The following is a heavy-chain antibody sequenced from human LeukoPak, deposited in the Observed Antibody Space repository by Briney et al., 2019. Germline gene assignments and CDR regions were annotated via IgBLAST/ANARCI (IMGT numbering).Heavy chain of an antibody. Sequence: SETLSLTCTVSGASISSYYWSWIRQPPGKGLEWIGYIYYSGSTNYNPSLKSRVTISVDTSKNQFSLKLSSVTAADTAVYYCARGGTGYHFDYWGQGTLVTVSS. J-gene: IGHJ4*02. CDR2: IYYSGST. V-gene: IGHV4-59*01. CDR3: ARGGTGYHFDY. D-gene: IGHD3/OR15-3a*01. CDR1: GASISSYY.